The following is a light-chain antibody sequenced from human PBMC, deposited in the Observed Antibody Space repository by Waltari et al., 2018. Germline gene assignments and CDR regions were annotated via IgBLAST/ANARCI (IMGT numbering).Light chain of an antibody. CDR2: KAS. CDR3: QQYNSYPWT. V-gene: IGKV1-5*03. CDR1: QSISSW. Sequence: DIQMTQSPSTLSASVGDRFTIPCRASQSISSWLAWYQQKPGKAPNLLIYKASTLESGVPSRFSGSGSGTEFTLTISSLQPDDFATYYCQQYNSYPWTFGQGSKVEV. J-gene: IGKJ1*01.